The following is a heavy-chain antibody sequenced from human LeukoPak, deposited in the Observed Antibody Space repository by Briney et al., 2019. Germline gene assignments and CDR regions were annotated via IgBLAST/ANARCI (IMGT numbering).Heavy chain of an antibody. V-gene: IGHV1-46*01. Sequence: ASVKVSCKASGYTFTSYYMHWVRQAPGQGLEWMGIINPSGGSTSYAQKFQGRVTMTRDTSTSTVYMELSSLRSEDTAVYYCARGKLLYLENSSGWPESDYGMDVWGQGTTVTVSS. D-gene: IGHD6-19*01. CDR2: INPSGGST. J-gene: IGHJ6*02. CDR3: ARGKLLYLENSSGWPESDYGMDV. CDR1: GYTFTSYY.